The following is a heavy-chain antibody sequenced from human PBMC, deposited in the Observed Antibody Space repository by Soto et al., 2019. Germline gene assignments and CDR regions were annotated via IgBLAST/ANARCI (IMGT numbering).Heavy chain of an antibody. D-gene: IGHD4-4*01. CDR3: ASGTSVTTSDY. Sequence: EVQLVESGGGLVQPGGSLRLSCAASGIIFSDYWVGWVRQAPGKGLEWVANIKQDGSEKYYGDSVKGRFTISRDNAKNSVYLRMNSLRGEDTAVYYCASGTSVTTSDYWGQGTLVTVSS. V-gene: IGHV3-7*03. CDR1: GIIFSDYW. J-gene: IGHJ4*02. CDR2: IKQDGSEK.